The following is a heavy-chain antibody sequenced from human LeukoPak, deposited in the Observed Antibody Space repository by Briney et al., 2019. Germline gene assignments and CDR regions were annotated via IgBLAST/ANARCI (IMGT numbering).Heavy chain of an antibody. CDR2: INHSGST. CDR3: ARTIAVAGFDY. CDR1: GGSSSGYY. Sequence: SEPLSLTCAVYGGSSSGYYWSWIRQPPGKGLEWIGEINHSGSTNYNPSLKSRVTISVDTSKNQFSLKLSSVTAADTAVYYCARTIAVAGFDYCGQGTLVTVSS. D-gene: IGHD6-19*01. V-gene: IGHV4-34*01. J-gene: IGHJ4*02.